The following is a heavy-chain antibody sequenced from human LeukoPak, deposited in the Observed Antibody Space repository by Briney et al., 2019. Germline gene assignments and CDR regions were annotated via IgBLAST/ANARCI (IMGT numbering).Heavy chain of an antibody. J-gene: IGHJ4*02. CDR3: ARGDSSWSSGY. D-gene: IGHD6-13*01. CDR2: IYYSGST. CDR1: GGSISSGDYY. Sequence: PSQTLSLTCTVSGGSISSGDYYWRWIRQPPGTGLEWIGYIYYSGSTYYNPSLKSRVTISVDTSKNQFSLKLSSVTAADTAVYYCARGDSSWSSGYWGQGTLVTVSS. V-gene: IGHV4-30-4*08.